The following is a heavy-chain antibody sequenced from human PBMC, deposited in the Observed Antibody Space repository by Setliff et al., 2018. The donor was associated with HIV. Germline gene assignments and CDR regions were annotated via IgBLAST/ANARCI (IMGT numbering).Heavy chain of an antibody. Sequence: ASVKVSCKSSGYTFSTSGISWVRQAPGQGLEWMGWMSTYSGNTDYAQNVQGRFTMTSDTSTTTAYMELRSLRSDDTAMYYCARPVEMATIKAWDAFDIWGQGTMVTVSS. CDR3: ARPVEMATIKAWDAFDI. CDR1: GYTFSTSG. V-gene: IGHV1-18*01. J-gene: IGHJ3*02. CDR2: MSTYSGNT. D-gene: IGHD5-12*01.